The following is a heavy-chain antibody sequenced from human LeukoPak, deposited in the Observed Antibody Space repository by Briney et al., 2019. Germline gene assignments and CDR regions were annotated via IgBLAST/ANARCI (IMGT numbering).Heavy chain of an antibody. CDR1: GGSISSGDYY. V-gene: IGHV4-30-4*01. CDR3: ASSPKSNNWFDP. J-gene: IGHJ5*02. CDR2: IYYSGST. Sequence: SETLSPTCTVSGGSISSGDYYWSWIRQPPGKGLEWIGYIYYSGSTYYNPSLKSRVTISVDTSKNQFSLKLSSVTAADTAVYYCASSPKSNNWFDPWGQGTLVTVSS.